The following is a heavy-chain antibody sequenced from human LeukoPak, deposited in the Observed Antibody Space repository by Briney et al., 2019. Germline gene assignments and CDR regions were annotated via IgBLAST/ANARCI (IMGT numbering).Heavy chain of an antibody. CDR1: GFTFSKYW. D-gene: IGHD3-22*01. J-gene: IGHJ4*02. CDR3: AREHPYYYDSSGTALMAEIKYYFDY. V-gene: IGHV3-7*01. Sequence: QVGGSLRLSCAASGFTFSKYWMSWVRQAPGKGLEWVANIKQDGSEKYYVDSVKGRFTISRDNAKNSLYLQMNSLRAEDTGVYYCAREHPYYYDSSGTALMAEIKYYFDYWGQGTLVTVSS. CDR2: IKQDGSEK.